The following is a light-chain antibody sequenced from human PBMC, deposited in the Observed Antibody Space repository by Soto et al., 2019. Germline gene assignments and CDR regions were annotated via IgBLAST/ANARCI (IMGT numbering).Light chain of an antibody. CDR2: GAS. V-gene: IGKV3-20*01. CDR3: QQYGSPPWT. Sequence: EIVLTQSPGTPSLSPGERATLSCRASQSVSSSYLAWYQQKPGQAPRLLIYGASSRATGIPDRFSGSGSGTDFSLTLSRLEAEDFAVYYCQQYGSPPWTFGKRNKVEIK. J-gene: IGKJ1*01. CDR1: QSVSSSY.